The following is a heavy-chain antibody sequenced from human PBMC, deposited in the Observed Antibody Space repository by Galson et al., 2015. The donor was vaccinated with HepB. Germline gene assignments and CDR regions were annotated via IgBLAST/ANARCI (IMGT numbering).Heavy chain of an antibody. V-gene: IGHV3-66*01. J-gene: IGHJ3*02. CDR1: GFTVSSNY. Sequence: SLRLSCAASGFTVSSNYMSWVRQAPGKGLEWVSVIYSGGSTYYADSVKGRFTISRDNSKNTLYLQMNSLRAEDTAVYYCARDPWFGESGLDALDIWGQGTMVTVSS. CDR2: IYSGGST. CDR3: ARDPWFGESGLDALDI. D-gene: IGHD3-10*01.